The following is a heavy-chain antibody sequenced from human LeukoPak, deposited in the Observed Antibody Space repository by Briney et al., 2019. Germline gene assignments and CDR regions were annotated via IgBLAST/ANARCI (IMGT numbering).Heavy chain of an antibody. V-gene: IGHV3-23*01. J-gene: IGHJ4*02. CDR2: IHGPGGGT. Sequence: GGSLRPSCAATGFTFSNYAMSWVRQAPGKGLEWVSSIHGPGGGTYYADSVKGRFTISRDNSKNTLYLQMHSLRADDTAVYYCANTYRYCSSNDCLVFDYWGQGTLVTVSS. D-gene: IGHD2-2*01. CDR1: GFTFSNYA. CDR3: ANTYRYCSSNDCLVFDY.